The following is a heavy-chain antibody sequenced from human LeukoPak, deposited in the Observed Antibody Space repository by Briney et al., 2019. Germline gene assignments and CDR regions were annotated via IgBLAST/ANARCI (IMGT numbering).Heavy chain of an antibody. D-gene: IGHD2-2*01. V-gene: IGHV3-23*01. CDR1: GFIFSSYA. CDR3: AGRPAASLGPLDY. CDR2: VSGSGGST. J-gene: IGHJ4*02. Sequence: PGGSLRLSCAASGFIFSSYAMTWVRQAPGKGLEWVSVVSGSGGSTYYADSVKGRFTVSRDNSKNTLYLQMNNLRVDDTAIYYCAGRPAASLGPLDYWGQGTLVTVSS.